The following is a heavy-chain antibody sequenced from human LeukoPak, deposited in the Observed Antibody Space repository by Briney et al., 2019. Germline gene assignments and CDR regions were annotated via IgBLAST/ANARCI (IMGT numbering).Heavy chain of an antibody. CDR2: ISYDGSNK. CDR1: GFTFSSYG. Sequence: GGSLRLPCAASGFTFSSYGMHWVRQAPGKGLEWVAVISYDGSNKYYADSVKGRFTISRDNSKNTLYLQMNSLRAEDTAVYYCSGYSYGYSMDYWGQGTLVTVPS. D-gene: IGHD5-18*01. CDR3: SGYSYGYSMDY. J-gene: IGHJ4*02. V-gene: IGHV3-30*03.